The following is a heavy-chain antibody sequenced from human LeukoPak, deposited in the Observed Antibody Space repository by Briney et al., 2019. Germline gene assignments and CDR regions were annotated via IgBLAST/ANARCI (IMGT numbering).Heavy chain of an antibody. V-gene: IGHV4-4*07. CDR2: IYTRGST. CDR3: ARDSGRRFLEWLNRWNWFDP. J-gene: IGHJ5*02. Sequence: SETLSLTCTVSGGSISSYYWSWIRQPAGKGLEWIGRIYTRGSTNYNPSLKSRVTMSVDTSKNQFSLKLSSVTAADTAVYYCARDSGRRFLEWLNRWNWFDPWGQGTLVTVSS. CDR1: GGSISSYY. D-gene: IGHD3-3*01.